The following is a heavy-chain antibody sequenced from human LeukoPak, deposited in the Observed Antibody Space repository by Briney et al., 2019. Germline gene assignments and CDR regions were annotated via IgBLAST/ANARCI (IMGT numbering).Heavy chain of an antibody. J-gene: IGHJ3*02. CDR3: ARSNYYDSSGYYSNAFDI. CDR1: GFTFSSYA. D-gene: IGHD3-22*01. Sequence: GRSLRLSCTASGFTFSSYAMHWVRQAPGKGLEWVAVISYDGSNKYYADSVKGRFTISRDNSKNTLYLQIHSLRAEDTAVYYCARSNYYDSSGYYSNAFDIWGQGTVVTVSS. CDR2: ISYDGSNK. V-gene: IGHV3-30*14.